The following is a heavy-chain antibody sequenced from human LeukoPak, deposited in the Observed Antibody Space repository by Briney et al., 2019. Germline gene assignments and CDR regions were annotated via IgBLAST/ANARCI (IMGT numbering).Heavy chain of an antibody. CDR3: ARSPLWYYLDY. V-gene: IGHV1-2*02. Sequence: ASVKVSCKASGYTFTGYYMHWVRQAPGQGLEWMGWINPNSGGTNYAQKFQGRVTMTRDTSINTAYMELSWLRSDDTAVYYCARSPLWYYLDYWGQGTLVTVSS. D-gene: IGHD2-21*01. CDR1: GYTFTGYY. CDR2: INPNSGGT. J-gene: IGHJ4*02.